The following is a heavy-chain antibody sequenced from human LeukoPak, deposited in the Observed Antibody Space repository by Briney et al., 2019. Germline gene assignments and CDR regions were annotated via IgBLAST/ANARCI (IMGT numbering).Heavy chain of an antibody. D-gene: IGHD5-18*01. Sequence: GGPLRLSCAASGFTVSSNYMRWVRQAPGKGLEWVSVIYSGGSTYYADSVKGRFTISRDNSKNTLYLQMNSLRAEDTAVYYCASGNTAMAHDAFDIWGQGTMVTVSS. CDR2: IYSGGST. CDR1: GFTVSSNY. V-gene: IGHV3-66*02. J-gene: IGHJ3*02. CDR3: ASGNTAMAHDAFDI.